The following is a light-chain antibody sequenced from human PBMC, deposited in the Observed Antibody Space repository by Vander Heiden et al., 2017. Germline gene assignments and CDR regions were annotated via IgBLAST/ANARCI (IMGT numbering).Light chain of an antibody. V-gene: IGKV3-15*01. CDR2: GAS. CDR3: QQYNNWPPWT. J-gene: IGKJ1*01. CDR1: QSVSSN. Sequence: ELVTTQSPATLSVSPGEGATLSSRASQSVSSNLAWYQQKPGQAPRLLIYGASTRATGIPARFSGSGSGTEFTLTISSLQSEDFAVYYCQQYNNWPPWTFGQGTKVEIK.